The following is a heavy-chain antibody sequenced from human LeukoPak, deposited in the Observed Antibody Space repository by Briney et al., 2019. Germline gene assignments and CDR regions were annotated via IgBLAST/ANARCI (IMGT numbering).Heavy chain of an antibody. CDR2: IYSSGST. Sequence: GGSLRLSCAASGFTVSSNYMSWVRQAPGKGLEWVSVIYSSGSTYYADSVKGRFTISRDNSKNTLYLQMNSLRAEDTAVYYCARDNDYGDNSLWGQGTLVTVSS. CDR1: GFTVSSNY. D-gene: IGHD4-23*01. CDR3: ARDNDYGDNSL. V-gene: IGHV3-66*01. J-gene: IGHJ4*02.